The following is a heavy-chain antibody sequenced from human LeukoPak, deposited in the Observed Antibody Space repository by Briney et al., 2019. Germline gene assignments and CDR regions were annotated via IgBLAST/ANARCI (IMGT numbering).Heavy chain of an antibody. D-gene: IGHD3-22*01. CDR1: GDSMSNYY. CDR3: ARGMTFYYDSRGYYGALDI. Sequence: SETLSLTCTVSGDSMSNYYWSWIRQPAGKGLEWIGRIYTSGTTAYNPSLKSRVTISVDKSKEQFSLKVTSVAAADTAIYYCARGMTFYYDSRGYYGALDIWGQGTMVTVSS. CDR2: IYTSGTT. J-gene: IGHJ3*02. V-gene: IGHV4-4*07.